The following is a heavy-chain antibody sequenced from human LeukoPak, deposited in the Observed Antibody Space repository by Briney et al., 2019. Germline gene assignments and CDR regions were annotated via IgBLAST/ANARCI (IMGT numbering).Heavy chain of an antibody. V-gene: IGHV4-34*01. CDR3: ARLRGDYYYYYYMDV. CDR2: INHSGST. D-gene: IGHD2-21*02. CDR1: GGSFSGYY. Sequence: SETLSLTSAVYGGSFSGYYWSWIRQPPGKGLEWIGEINHSGSTNYNPSLKSRVTISVDTSKNQFSLKLSSVTAADTAVYYCARLRGDYYYYYYMDVWGKGTTVTISS. J-gene: IGHJ6*03.